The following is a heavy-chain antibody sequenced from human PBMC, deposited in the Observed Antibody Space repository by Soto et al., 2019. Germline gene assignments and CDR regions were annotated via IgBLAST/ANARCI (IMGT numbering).Heavy chain of an antibody. J-gene: IGHJ5*02. CDR3: ARGHNWFDP. CDR2: INHSGST. CDR1: GGSFSCYY. V-gene: IGHV4-34*01. Sequence: PSETLSLTCGVYGGSFSCYYWSWIRQPPGKGLEWIGEINHSGSTNYNPSLKSRVTISVDTSKNQFSLKLSSVTAADTAVYYCARGHNWFDPWGQGTLVTVSS.